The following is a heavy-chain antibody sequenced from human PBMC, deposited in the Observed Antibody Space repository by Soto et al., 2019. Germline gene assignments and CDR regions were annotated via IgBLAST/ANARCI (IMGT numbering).Heavy chain of an antibody. Sequence: QVQLQESGPGLVEPSQTLSLTCTVSGGSISGGGYYWSWIRQHPGKGLKWTGYIHYSGTTYYNPSLKSRLTISVDTSKTQFSLKLTSVTAADTAVYYCAGAWTATAGWANWFDLWGQGTLVTVSS. CDR3: AGAWTATAGWANWFDL. CDR1: GGSISGGGYY. CDR2: IHYSGTT. J-gene: IGHJ5*02. V-gene: IGHV4-31*03. D-gene: IGHD6-13*01.